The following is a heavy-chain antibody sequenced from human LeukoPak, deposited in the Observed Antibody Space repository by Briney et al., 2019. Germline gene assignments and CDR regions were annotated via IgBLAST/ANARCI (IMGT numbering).Heavy chain of an antibody. CDR3: ARMGGYNLYYYYGMDV. J-gene: IGHJ6*02. Sequence: GGSLRLSCAASGFSFSSYGMHWVRQAPGKGLKWVAVISYDGSNRYYADSVKGRFTISRDTSKNTLYLQMNSLRAEDTAVYYCARMGGYNLYYYYGMDVRGQGTTVTVSS. CDR2: ISYDGSNR. D-gene: IGHD5-24*01. V-gene: IGHV3-30*03. CDR1: GFSFSSYG.